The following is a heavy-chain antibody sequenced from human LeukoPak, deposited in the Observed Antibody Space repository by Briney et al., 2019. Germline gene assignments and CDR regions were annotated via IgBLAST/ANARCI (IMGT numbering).Heavy chain of an antibody. CDR2: SYSGNTT. J-gene: IGHJ4*02. CDR1: GFTVSSNY. D-gene: IGHD6-19*01. CDR3: ATYSSGRRGYYFDS. Sequence: PGVSLRLSCAASGFTVSSNYMSWVRQAPGKGLEWVAISYSGNTTYCADSVRGRFTISRDKSKNRLHLQMNSLRAEDTAVYYCATYSSGRRGYYFDSWGQGTLVTVSS. V-gene: IGHV3-66*01.